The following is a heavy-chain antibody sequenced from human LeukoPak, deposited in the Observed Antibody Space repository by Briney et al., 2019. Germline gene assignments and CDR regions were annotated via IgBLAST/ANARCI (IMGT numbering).Heavy chain of an antibody. D-gene: IGHD3-3*01. J-gene: IGHJ6*03. Sequence: GGSLRLSCAASGFTFSSYEMNWVRQAPGKGLEWVSYISNSGSTTYYADSVKGRFTISRDNTKDSLYLQLNTLRAEDTAVYYCARRQRGFWSGYPPYYYYYMDVWGKGTTVTVSS. CDR1: GFTFSSYE. V-gene: IGHV3-48*03. CDR2: ISNSGSTT. CDR3: ARRQRGFWSGYPPYYYYYMDV.